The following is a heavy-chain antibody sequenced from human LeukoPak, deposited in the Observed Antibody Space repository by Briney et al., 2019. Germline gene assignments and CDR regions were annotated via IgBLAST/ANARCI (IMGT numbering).Heavy chain of an antibody. J-gene: IGHJ4*02. CDR3: ARRGYSGPLDY. CDR1: GGSISSSSYY. Sequence: PSETPSLTCTVSGGSISSSSYYWGWIRQPPGKGLEWIGSIYYSGSTYYNPSLKSRVTISVDTSKNQFSLKLSSVTAADTAVYYCARRGYSGPLDYWGQGTLVTVSS. CDR2: IYYSGST. V-gene: IGHV4-39*07. D-gene: IGHD5-12*01.